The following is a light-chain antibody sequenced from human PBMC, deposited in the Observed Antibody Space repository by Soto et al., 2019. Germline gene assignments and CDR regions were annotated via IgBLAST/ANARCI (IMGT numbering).Light chain of an antibody. J-gene: IGLJ3*02. Sequence: QSALTQPPSVSGSPGQSVTISCTGTSSDVGSYNRVSWYQQPPRTAPKLMIYEVNNRPSGVPDRFSGSKSGNTASLTISGLQAEDEADYYCSSFTTSNTWVFGGGTKLTVL. CDR1: SSDVGSYNR. CDR2: EVN. V-gene: IGLV2-18*02. CDR3: SSFTTSNTWV.